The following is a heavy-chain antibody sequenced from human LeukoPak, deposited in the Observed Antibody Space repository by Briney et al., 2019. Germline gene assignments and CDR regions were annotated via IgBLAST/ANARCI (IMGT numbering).Heavy chain of an antibody. V-gene: IGHV3-7*04. Sequence: GGSLRLSCATSGFTFSRYWMSWVRQAPGEGLEWVANIHQDGGEKNYVDSVKGRFTISRDNAKNSLYLQMNSLRVEDTAVYYCARGYNSAFDYWGQGTLVTVSS. CDR3: ARGYNSAFDY. CDR1: GFTFSRYW. D-gene: IGHD6-19*01. J-gene: IGHJ4*02. CDR2: IHQDGGEK.